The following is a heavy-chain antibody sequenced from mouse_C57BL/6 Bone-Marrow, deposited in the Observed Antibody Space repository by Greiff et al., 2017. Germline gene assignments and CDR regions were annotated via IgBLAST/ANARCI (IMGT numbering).Heavy chain of an antibody. J-gene: IGHJ3*01. CDR1: GFTFTDYY. D-gene: IGHD1-1*01. CDR3: ARSPYDCGSMWFAY. Sequence: DVKLVESGGGLVQPGGSLSLSCAASGFTFTDYYMSWVRQPPGKALEWLGFIRNKANGYTTEYSASVKGRFTISRDNSQSILYLHMNALRAEDSATYYCARSPYDCGSMWFAYWGQGTLVTVSA. V-gene: IGHV7-3*01. CDR2: IRNKANGYTT.